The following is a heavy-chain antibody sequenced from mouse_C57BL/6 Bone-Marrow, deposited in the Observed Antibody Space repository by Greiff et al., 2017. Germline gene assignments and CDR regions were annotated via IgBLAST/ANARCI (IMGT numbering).Heavy chain of an antibody. CDR1: GYTFTDYY. J-gene: IGHJ4*01. Sequence: VQLQQSGAELVRPGASVKLSCKASGYTFTDYYINWVKQRPGQGLEWIARIYPGSGNTYYNEKFKGKATLTAEKSSSTAYMQLSSLTSEDSAVYFCARAVITTVVATEAMDYWGQGTSVTVSS. CDR2: IYPGSGNT. D-gene: IGHD1-1*01. V-gene: IGHV1-76*01. CDR3: ARAVITTVVATEAMDY.